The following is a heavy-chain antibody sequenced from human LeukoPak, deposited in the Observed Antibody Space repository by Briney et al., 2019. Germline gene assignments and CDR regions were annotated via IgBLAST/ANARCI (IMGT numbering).Heavy chain of an antibody. Sequence: PSETLSLTCAVYGGSFSGYYWSWIRQPPGKGLEWIGEINHSGSTNYNPSLKSRVTISVDTSKNQFSLKLSSVTAADTAVYYCARGNYYHSSGYLNWFDSWGQGTLVTVSS. V-gene: IGHV4-34*01. CDR1: GGSFSGYY. J-gene: IGHJ5*01. CDR3: ARGNYYHSSGYLNWFDS. D-gene: IGHD3-22*01. CDR2: INHSGST.